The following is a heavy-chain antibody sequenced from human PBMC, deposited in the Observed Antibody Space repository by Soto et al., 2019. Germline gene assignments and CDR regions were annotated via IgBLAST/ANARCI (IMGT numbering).Heavy chain of an antibody. Sequence: GESLKISCKASGYSFTNYCIAWLRQMPVKGLEYMGIIYPSDSDSRYSPSFQGQVNFSADKSINTAYLQWSSLKASDTAMYYCARHGFYGDYSSNYFDPWGQGTLVNVSS. CDR1: GYSFTNYC. J-gene: IGHJ5*02. D-gene: IGHD4-17*01. CDR2: IYPSDSDS. V-gene: IGHV5-51*01. CDR3: ARHGFYGDYSSNYFDP.